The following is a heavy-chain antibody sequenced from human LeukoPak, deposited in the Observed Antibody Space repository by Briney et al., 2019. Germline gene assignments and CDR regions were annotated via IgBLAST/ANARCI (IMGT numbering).Heavy chain of an antibody. Sequence: ASVKVSCKASGYTFTGYYIRWVRQAPGQGLEWMGWINPNTGGTYYAQKFQGRVTWTSDTSITTAYMELSRLTSDDTAVYYCAKTYYYDTTGYLGHWGQGTLVTVSS. CDR1: GYTFTGYY. CDR3: AKTYYYDTTGYLGH. D-gene: IGHD3-22*01. J-gene: IGHJ4*02. CDR2: INPNTGGT. V-gene: IGHV1-2*02.